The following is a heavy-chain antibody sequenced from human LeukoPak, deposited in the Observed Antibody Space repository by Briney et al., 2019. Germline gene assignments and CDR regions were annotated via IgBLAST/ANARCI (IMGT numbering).Heavy chain of an antibody. CDR1: GGSISSGSYY. J-gene: IGHJ4*02. D-gene: IGHD1-26*01. V-gene: IGHV4-61*02. CDR2: IYTSGST. CDR3: ARGGSGSDFDY. Sequence: SQTLSLTCTVSGGSISSGSYYWSWIRQPAGKGLEWIGRIYTSGSTNYNPSLKSRVTISVDTSKNQFSLKLSPVTAADTAVYYCARGGSGSDFDYWGQGTLVTVSS.